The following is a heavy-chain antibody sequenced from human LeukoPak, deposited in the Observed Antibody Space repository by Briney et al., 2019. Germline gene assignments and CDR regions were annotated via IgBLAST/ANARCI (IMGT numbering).Heavy chain of an antibody. CDR2: ISASGGST. Sequence: PGASLRLSCAASGFSFSTYDVSWVRQAPGKGPVWVTSISASGGSTYYVDSVKGRFTISRDNSRNTLYLQLNSLRAEDTAIYFCARERQRWLFDYWGQGTLVTVSS. CDR3: ARERQRWLFDY. CDR1: GFSFSTYD. J-gene: IGHJ4*02. V-gene: IGHV3-23*01. D-gene: IGHD5-24*01.